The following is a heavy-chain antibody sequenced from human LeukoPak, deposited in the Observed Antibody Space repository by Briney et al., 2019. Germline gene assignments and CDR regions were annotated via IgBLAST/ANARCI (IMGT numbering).Heavy chain of an antibody. D-gene: IGHD5-24*01. J-gene: IGHJ5*02. CDR3: ARDEDGYNYGFDP. CDR2: ITASGTAM. V-gene: IGHV3-48*02. Sequence: GGSLRLSCAASGFTFSSYSMNWVRQAPGKGLEWVPHITASGTAMFYADSVKGRFTISRDNAKNSLYLQMNSLRDEDTAVYYCARDEDGYNYGFDPWGQGTLVTVSS. CDR1: GFTFSSYS.